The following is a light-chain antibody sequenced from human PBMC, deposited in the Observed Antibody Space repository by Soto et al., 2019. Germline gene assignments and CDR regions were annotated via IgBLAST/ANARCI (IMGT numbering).Light chain of an antibody. J-gene: IGKJ1*01. V-gene: IGKV3-20*01. Sequence: EIVLTQSPGTLSSSPGERATLSCRASQSVSSSYLAWYQQKPGQAPRLLIYGASSRATGIPDRFSGSGSGTDFTLTISRLEPEDFAVYYCQQYGDSPRTFGQGTKVDIK. CDR3: QQYGDSPRT. CDR1: QSVSSSY. CDR2: GAS.